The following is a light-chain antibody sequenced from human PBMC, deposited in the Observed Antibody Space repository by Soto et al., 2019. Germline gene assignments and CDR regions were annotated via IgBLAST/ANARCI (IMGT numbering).Light chain of an antibody. V-gene: IGLV2-18*01. CDR1: STDFVSYNR. Sequence: LTPPPSVSGSPGQSVTISCPGTSTDFVSYNRVSWYQQPPGTAPKLIIYEASNRPSGVPDRFSGSKSGNTASLTISGLQAADEADYYCSLYTSENTYVFGTGNKVTVL. CDR2: EAS. CDR3: SLYTSENTYV. J-gene: IGLJ1*01.